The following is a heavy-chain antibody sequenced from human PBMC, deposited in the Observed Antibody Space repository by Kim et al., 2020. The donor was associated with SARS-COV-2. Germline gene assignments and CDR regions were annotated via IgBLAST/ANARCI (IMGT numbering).Heavy chain of an antibody. D-gene: IGHD3-22*01. CDR1: GFTFSSYS. V-gene: IGHV3-21*01. J-gene: IGHJ4*02. CDR3: ARDLDRVIGRVFDY. CDR2: ISSSSSYI. Sequence: GGSLRLSCAASGFTFSSYSMNWVRQAPGKGLEWVSSISSSSSYIYYADSVKGRFTISRDNAKNSLYLQMNSLRAEDTAVYYCARDLDRVIGRVFDYWGQGTLVTVSS.